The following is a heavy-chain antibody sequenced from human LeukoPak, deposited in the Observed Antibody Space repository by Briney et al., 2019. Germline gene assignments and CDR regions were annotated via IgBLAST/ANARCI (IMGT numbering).Heavy chain of an antibody. CDR1: GLTFSSYA. Sequence: GGSLRLSCAASGLTFSSYATSWVRQAPGKGLEWVAVISFDGSNKYYADSVKGRFSISRDNSKNTLYLQMNSLRVEDTAVYYCARSRVVATPGPSWGQGTLVTVSS. V-gene: IGHV3-30*03. CDR3: ARSRVVATPGPS. J-gene: IGHJ4*02. D-gene: IGHD3-22*01. CDR2: ISFDGSNK.